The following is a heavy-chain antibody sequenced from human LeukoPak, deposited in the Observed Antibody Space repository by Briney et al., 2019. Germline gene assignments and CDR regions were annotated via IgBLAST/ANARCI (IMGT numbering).Heavy chain of an antibody. CDR3: ARDSHSVDTATPRGFDP. Sequence: SETLSLTCTVSGGSISSYFWSWIRQPPGKGLEWIGYSHDSGSANYNPSLKSRITMSVDTSKNQFSLKLRSVTAADTAVYYCARDSHSVDTATPRGFDPWGQGTLVTVSS. CDR2: SHDSGSA. J-gene: IGHJ5*02. CDR1: GGSISSYF. V-gene: IGHV4-59*01. D-gene: IGHD2-15*01.